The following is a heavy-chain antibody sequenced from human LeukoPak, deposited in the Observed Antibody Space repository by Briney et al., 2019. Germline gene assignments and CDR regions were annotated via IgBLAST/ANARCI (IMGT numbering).Heavy chain of an antibody. CDR3: ARGGTYGSFDY. Sequence: PGGSLRLSCAASGFTFKTYWMSWVRHAPGKGLESVANIKPDVSEKYSVDYVKGRFTISRDNAKNSVFLHMNSLGVDDTAVYYCARGGTYGSFDYWGQGTLVTVSS. CDR1: GFTFKTYW. V-gene: IGHV3-7*02. D-gene: IGHD3-10*01. J-gene: IGHJ4*02. CDR2: IKPDVSEK.